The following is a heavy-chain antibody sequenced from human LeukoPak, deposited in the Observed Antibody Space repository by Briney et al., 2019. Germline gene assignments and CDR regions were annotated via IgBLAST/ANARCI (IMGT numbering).Heavy chain of an antibody. Sequence: GGSLRLSCAASGFVFSTYWMTWVRQAPGKGLEWVAVISYDGSNKYYADSVKGRFTISRDNSKNTLFLQMNSLRAEDTAVYYCARDRDHDVLIGHPDYWGQGTLVTVSS. CDR2: ISYDGSNK. V-gene: IGHV3-30*03. D-gene: IGHD3-9*01. J-gene: IGHJ4*02. CDR1: GFVFSTYW. CDR3: ARDRDHDVLIGHPDY.